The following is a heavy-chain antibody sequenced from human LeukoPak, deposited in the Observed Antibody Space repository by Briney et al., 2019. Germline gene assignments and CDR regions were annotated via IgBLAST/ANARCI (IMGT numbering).Heavy chain of an antibody. CDR2: INHSGST. CDR1: GGSFSGYY. D-gene: IGHD3-9*01. V-gene: IGHV4-34*01. CDR3: ARECAGTAWGYYDILTARANWFDP. J-gene: IGHJ5*02. Sequence: SETLSLTCAVYGGSFSGYYWSWIRQPPGKGLEWIGEINHSGSTNYNPSLKSRVTISVDTSKNQFSLKLSSVTAADTAVYYCARECAGTAWGYYDILTARANWFDPWGQGTLVTVSS.